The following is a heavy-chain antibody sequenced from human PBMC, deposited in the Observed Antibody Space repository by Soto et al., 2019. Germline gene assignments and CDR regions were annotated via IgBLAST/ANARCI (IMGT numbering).Heavy chain of an antibody. CDR3: AKDKMPRSGMDV. D-gene: IGHD2-2*01. Sequence: PGGSLRLSCAASGFTFSGQSMSWVRPSPGKGLGWVLAFSGSGGSTYYADSVKGRSTTSRNNSNNTLHLQMNSLTAEDTAVYYCAKDKMPRSGMDVWGQGTTVTVSS. CDR2: FSGSGGST. CDR1: GFTFSGQS. J-gene: IGHJ6*02. V-gene: IGHV3-23*01.